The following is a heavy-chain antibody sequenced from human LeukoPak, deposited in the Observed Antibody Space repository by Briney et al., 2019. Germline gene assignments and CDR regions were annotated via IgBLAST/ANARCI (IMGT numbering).Heavy chain of an antibody. CDR2: IIPIFGTA. Sequence: SVKVSCKASGGTFSSYAISWVRQAPGQGLEWMGRIIPIFGTANYAQKFQGRVTITTDESTSTAYMELSSLRSEDTAVYYCARIMAVADDFDYWGQGTLVTVSS. CDR1: GGTFSSYA. V-gene: IGHV1-69*05. CDR3: ARIMAVADDFDY. J-gene: IGHJ4*02. D-gene: IGHD6-19*01.